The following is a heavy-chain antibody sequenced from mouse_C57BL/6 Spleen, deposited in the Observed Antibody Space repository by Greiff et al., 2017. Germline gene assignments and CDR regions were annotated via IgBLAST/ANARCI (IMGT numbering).Heavy chain of an antibody. V-gene: IGHV1-7*01. Sequence: QVQLQQSGAELAKPGASVKLSCKASGYTFTSYWMHWVKQRPGQGLEWIGYINPSSGYTKYNQKFKDKATVTADKASSTAYMQLSSLTYEDSAVYYCASLLLQMDYWGQGTSRTVSS. CDR1: GYTFTSYW. CDR3: ASLLLQMDY. CDR2: INPSSGYT. J-gene: IGHJ4*01. D-gene: IGHD1-1*01.